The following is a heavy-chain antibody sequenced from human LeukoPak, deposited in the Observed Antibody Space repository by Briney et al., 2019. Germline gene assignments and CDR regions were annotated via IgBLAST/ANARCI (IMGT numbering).Heavy chain of an antibody. CDR3: ARGGIQLWSPPYFDY. CDR2: IYYSGST. V-gene: IGHV4-61*01. CDR1: GVSVSSGSYY. J-gene: IGHJ4*02. D-gene: IGHD5-18*01. Sequence: SETLSLTCTVSGVSVSSGSYYWSWIRQPPGKGLEWIGYIYYSGSTNYNPSLKSRVTISVDTSKNQFSLKLSSVTAADTAVYYCARGGIQLWSPPYFDYWGQGTLVTVSS.